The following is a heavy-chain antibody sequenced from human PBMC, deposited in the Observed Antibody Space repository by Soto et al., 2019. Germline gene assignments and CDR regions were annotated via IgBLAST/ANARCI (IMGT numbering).Heavy chain of an antibody. V-gene: IGHV4-31*03. CDR1: GGSISSGGYY. Sequence: SETLSLTCTVSGGSISSGGYYWSWIRQHPGKGLEWIGYIYYSGSTYYNPSLKSRVTISVDTSKNQFSLKLSSVTAADTAVYYCARARWGIVVVPAAIPDWFDPWGQGTLVTVSS. J-gene: IGHJ5*02. D-gene: IGHD2-2*01. CDR3: ARARWGIVVVPAAIPDWFDP. CDR2: IYYSGST.